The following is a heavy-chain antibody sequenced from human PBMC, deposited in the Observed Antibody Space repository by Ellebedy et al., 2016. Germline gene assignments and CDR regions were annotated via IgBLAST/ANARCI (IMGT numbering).Heavy chain of an antibody. CDR1: GYTFTSYD. CDR3: ARDRQFPYSTPFNP. Sequence: ASVKVSXXASGYTFTSYDINWVRQATGQGLEWMGWMNPNSGNTGYAQKFQGRVTMTRNTSISTAYMELSSLRSEDTAVYYCARDRQFPYSTPFNPWGQGTLVTVSS. CDR2: MNPNSGNT. V-gene: IGHV1-8*01. J-gene: IGHJ5*02. D-gene: IGHD6-13*01.